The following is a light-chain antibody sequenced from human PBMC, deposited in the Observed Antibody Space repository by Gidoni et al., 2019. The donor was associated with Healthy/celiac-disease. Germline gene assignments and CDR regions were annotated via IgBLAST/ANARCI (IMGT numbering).Light chain of an antibody. Sequence: DIQMTKPPATLSASVGDRVTITCRASQSISSWLAWYHQKPGKAPKLLLYKASNLASGVPSRFSGSGSGTEFTLTISSLQPDDFATYYCQQYNSYQYTFGQGTKLEIK. J-gene: IGKJ2*01. V-gene: IGKV1-5*03. CDR3: QQYNSYQYT. CDR1: QSISSW. CDR2: KAS.